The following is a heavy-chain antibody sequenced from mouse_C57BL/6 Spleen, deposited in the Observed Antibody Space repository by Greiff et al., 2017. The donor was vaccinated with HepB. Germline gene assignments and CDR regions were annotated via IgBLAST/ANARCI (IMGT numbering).Heavy chain of an antibody. CDR3: TRWGYDHDY. J-gene: IGHJ2*01. CDR2: IDPETGGT. V-gene: IGHV1-15*01. D-gene: IGHD2-3*01. CDR1: GYTFTDYE. Sequence: QVQLQQSGAELVRPGASVTLSCKASGYTFTDYEMHWVKQTPVHGLEWIGAIDPETGGTAYNQKFKGKAILTADKSSSPAYMELRSLTSEDSAVYYCTRWGYDHDYWGQGTTLTVSS.